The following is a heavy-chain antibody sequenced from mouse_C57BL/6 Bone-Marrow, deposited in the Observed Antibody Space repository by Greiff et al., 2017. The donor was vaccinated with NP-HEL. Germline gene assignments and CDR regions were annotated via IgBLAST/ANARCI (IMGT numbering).Heavy chain of an antibody. J-gene: IGHJ2*01. CDR3: ARDPITTVVGYFDY. CDR1: GYTFTDYY. V-gene: IGHV1-75*01. Sequence: VKLVESGPELVKPGASVKISCKASGYTFTDYYINWVKQRPGQGLEWIGWIFPGSGSTYYNEKFKGKATLTVDKSSSTAYMLLSSLTSEDSAVYFCARDPITTVVGYFDYWGQGTTLTVSS. CDR2: IFPGSGST. D-gene: IGHD1-1*01.